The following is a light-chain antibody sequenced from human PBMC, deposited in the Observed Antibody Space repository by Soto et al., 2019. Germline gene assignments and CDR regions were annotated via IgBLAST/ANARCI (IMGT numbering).Light chain of an antibody. V-gene: IGLV2-8*01. CDR3: NSYSGSSNFVV. J-gene: IGLJ2*01. CDR2: EVN. Sequence: SALTQPPSASGSPGQSVTISCTGTSSDVGYYNSVSWYQQHPGKAPKLMIFEVNQRPSGVPDRFSGSKSGNTASLTVSGLQAEDEATYYCNSYSGSSNFVVFGGGTKLTVL. CDR1: SSDVGYYNS.